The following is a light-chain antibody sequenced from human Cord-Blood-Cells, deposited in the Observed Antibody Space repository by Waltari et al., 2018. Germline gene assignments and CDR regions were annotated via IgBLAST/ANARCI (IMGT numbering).Light chain of an antibody. V-gene: IGKV1-39*01. CDR1: QSICSY. CDR3: QQSYSTPIT. J-gene: IGKJ5*01. CDR2: AAS. Sequence: DIQMTQSPPSLSASVGDRVTSTCRARQSICSYLNWYQQKPGKAPKRRIYAASSLQSGVPSRFSRSESGQDCTLTISSLQPEDFATYYCQQSYSTPITSGQGTRLEIK.